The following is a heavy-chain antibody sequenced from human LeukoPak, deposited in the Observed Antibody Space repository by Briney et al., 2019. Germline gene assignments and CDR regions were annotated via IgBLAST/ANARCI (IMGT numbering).Heavy chain of an antibody. D-gene: IGHD3-10*01. Sequence: PGGSLRLSCAASGFTVSSNYMHWVRQAPGEGLEWVAFIRYDGSNKYYADSVKGRFTISRDNSKNTLYLQMNSLRAEDTAVYYCAKSRPKLLWFGEFWGQGTLVTVSS. CDR1: GFTVSSNY. CDR2: IRYDGSNK. CDR3: AKSRPKLLWFGEF. V-gene: IGHV3-30*02. J-gene: IGHJ4*02.